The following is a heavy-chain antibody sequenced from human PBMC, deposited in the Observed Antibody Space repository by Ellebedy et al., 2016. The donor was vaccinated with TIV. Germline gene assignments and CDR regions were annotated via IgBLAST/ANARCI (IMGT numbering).Heavy chain of an antibody. J-gene: IGHJ4*02. CDR1: GGPITTNKW. Sequence: MPSETLSLTCAVSGGPITTNKWWSWLRQTPGKGLEWIGEVYHTGSTNYSPSLKGRVTISVHKYNHHFSLELTSVTAADTAVYYCARRDQPYYYFDYWGQGTLVTVSS. V-gene: IGHV4-4*02. CDR2: VYHTGST. CDR3: ARRDQPYYYFDY. D-gene: IGHD1-14*01.